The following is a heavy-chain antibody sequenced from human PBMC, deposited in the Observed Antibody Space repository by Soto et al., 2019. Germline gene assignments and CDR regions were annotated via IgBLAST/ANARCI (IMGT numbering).Heavy chain of an antibody. CDR3: ASLGSRVVTTTDY. J-gene: IGHJ4*02. CDR2: FDPEDGET. CDR1: GYTLTELS. V-gene: IGHV1-24*01. Sequence: ASVKVSCKVAGYTLTELSMHWVRQAPGKGLEWMGGFDPEDGETIYAQKFQGRVTMTEDTSTDTAYMELSSLRSEDTAVYYCASLGSRVVTTTDYWGQGTLVTVSS. D-gene: IGHD4-17*01.